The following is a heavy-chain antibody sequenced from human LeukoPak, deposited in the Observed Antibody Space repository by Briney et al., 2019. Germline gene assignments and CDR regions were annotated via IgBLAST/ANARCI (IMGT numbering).Heavy chain of an antibody. CDR2: INSDGSST. CDR1: GFTFSSYW. J-gene: IGHJ6*03. Sequence: GGSLRLSCAASGFTFSSYWMHWVRQAPGKGLVWVSRINSDGSSTSYTDSVKGRFTISRDNAKNTLYLQMNSLRAEDTAVYYCATGFFYYYYMDVWGKGTTVTISS. D-gene: IGHD3-3*01. V-gene: IGHV3-74*01. CDR3: ATGFFYYYYMDV.